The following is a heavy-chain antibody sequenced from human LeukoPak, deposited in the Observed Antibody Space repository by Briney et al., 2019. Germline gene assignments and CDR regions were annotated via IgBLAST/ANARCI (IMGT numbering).Heavy chain of an antibody. Sequence: GGSLRLSCAASGFTFSTYTMNWVRRAPGKGLEWVSSISSSSTYIYYADSVKGRFTISRDNAKNSLYLQMNSLRAEDTAVYYCARDEVYGEQYYFDYWGQGTLVTVSS. CDR3: ARDEVYGEQYYFDY. V-gene: IGHV3-21*01. D-gene: IGHD4/OR15-4a*01. J-gene: IGHJ4*02. CDR2: ISSSSTYI. CDR1: GFTFSTYT.